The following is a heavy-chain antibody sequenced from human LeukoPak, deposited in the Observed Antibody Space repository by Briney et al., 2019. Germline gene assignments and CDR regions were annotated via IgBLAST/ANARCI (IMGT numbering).Heavy chain of an antibody. CDR3: ARESLMEYSSSSPLDY. D-gene: IGHD6-6*01. CDR2: IYTSGST. V-gene: IGHV4-61*02. J-gene: IGHJ4*02. CDR1: GGSISSGSYY. Sequence: SQTLSLTCTVSGGSISSGSYYWSWIRQPAGKGLEWIGRIYTSGSTNYNPSLKSRVTISVDTSKNQFSLKLSSVTAADTAVYYCARESLMEYSSSSPLDYWGQGTLVTVSS.